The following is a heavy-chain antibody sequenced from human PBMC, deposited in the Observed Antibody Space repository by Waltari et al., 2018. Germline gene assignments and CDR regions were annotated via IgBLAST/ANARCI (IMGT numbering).Heavy chain of an antibody. CDR3: GTLEAVAS. CDR2: VNAVGSST. J-gene: IGHJ5*02. Sequence: YWGHWGRQGPGMVLVCVSGVNAVGSSTTYADPVRCQFSISRDNARSTVHLEMSSLIAEVTAVYYCGTLEAVASWGQGTLVTVSS. V-gene: IGHV3-74*03. CDR1: YW.